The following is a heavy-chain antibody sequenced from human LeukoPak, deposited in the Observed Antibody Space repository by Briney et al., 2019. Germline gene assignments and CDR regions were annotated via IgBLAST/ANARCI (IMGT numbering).Heavy chain of an antibody. CDR1: GFTFSSYS. CDR2: VSTSSSYI. V-gene: IGHV3-21*01. Sequence: GGSLRLSCAASGFTFSSYSMNWVRQAPGKGLEWVSFVSTSSSYIYYADSVKGRFTISRDNSKNSLYLQMNSLRAEDTAVYYCARDQDWNDRGGLDYWGQGTLVIVSS. CDR3: ARDQDWNDRGGLDY. J-gene: IGHJ4*02. D-gene: IGHD1-1*01.